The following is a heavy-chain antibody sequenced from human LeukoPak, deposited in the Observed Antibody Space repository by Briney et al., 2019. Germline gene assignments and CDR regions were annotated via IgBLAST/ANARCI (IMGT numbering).Heavy chain of an antibody. V-gene: IGHV4-61*02. Sequence: SQTLSLTCTVSGGSISSGSYYWSWIRQPAGKGLEWIGRIYTSGSTNYNPSLKSRVTISVDASKNQFSLKLSSVTAADTAVYYCARETYGVVDPWGQGTLVTVSS. J-gene: IGHJ5*02. CDR2: IYTSGST. CDR1: GGSISSGSYY. CDR3: ARETYGVVDP. D-gene: IGHD4-17*01.